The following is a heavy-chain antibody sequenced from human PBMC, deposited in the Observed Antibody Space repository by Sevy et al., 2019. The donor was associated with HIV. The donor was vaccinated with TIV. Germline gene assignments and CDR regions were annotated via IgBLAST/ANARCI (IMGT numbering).Heavy chain of an antibody. J-gene: IGHJ2*01. CDR2: IHYSGTT. V-gene: IGHV4-31*03. D-gene: IGHD3-22*01. CDR3: ARQYYYDTSGFYWYFDL. CDR1: GGSISSGSYF. Sequence: SETLSLTCTVSGGSISSGSYFWTWIRQHPGKGLEWIGYIHYSGTTYYNPSLKSRLTISVDTSKNEFSLKLNSVTAADTARYYCARQYYYDTSGFYWYFDLWGRGTLVTVSS.